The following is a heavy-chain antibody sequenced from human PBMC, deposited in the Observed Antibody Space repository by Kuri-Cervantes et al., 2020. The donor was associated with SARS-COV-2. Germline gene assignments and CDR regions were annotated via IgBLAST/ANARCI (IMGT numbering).Heavy chain of an antibody. D-gene: IGHD3-22*01. CDR1: GGPFSGYY. CDR3: ARVEYYDSSGLLYYFDY. Sequence: LSLTCAVYGGPFSGYYWSWIRQAPGKGLEWVSSISSSSSYIYYADSVEGRFTISRDNAKNSLYLQMNSLRAEDTAVYYCARVEYYDSSGLLYYFDYWGHGTLVTVSS. V-gene: IGHV3-11*06. J-gene: IGHJ4*01. CDR2: ISSSSSYI.